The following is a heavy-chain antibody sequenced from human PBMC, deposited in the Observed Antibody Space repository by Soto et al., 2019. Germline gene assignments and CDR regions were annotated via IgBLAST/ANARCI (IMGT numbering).Heavy chain of an antibody. CDR1: GGIFSTYA. CDR3: ARDRDAYGSGNYYNPIDF. Sequence: QVQLVQSGAEVKKPGSSVKVSCKASGGIFSTYAISGLRQALGQGLEWMGGIIPIFGTPNYAQRFQGRVSITADESTSTAYMELSRLRSEDTAVYYCARDRDAYGSGNYYNPIDFWGQGTLVTVSS. J-gene: IGHJ4*02. CDR2: IIPIFGTP. V-gene: IGHV1-69*01. D-gene: IGHD3-10*01.